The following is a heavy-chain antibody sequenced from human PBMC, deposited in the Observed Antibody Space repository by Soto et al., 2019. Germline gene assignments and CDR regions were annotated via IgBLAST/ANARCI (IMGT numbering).Heavy chain of an antibody. CDR1: GYIFTHYW. V-gene: IGHV5-51*01. D-gene: IGHD2-15*01. Sequence: GESLKISCEASGYIFTHYWIGWVRQMPGKGLEWMGYVYPDDPDTRYSPSFRGHVTISADKSTSTAYLQWSSLRASDSGMYYCARGGACSSRSCSLDFWAQGTPVTVSS. CDR3: ARGGACSSRSCSLDF. CDR2: VYPDDPDT. J-gene: IGHJ4*02.